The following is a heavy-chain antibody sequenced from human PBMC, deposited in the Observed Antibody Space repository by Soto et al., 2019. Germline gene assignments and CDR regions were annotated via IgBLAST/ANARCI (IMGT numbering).Heavy chain of an antibody. Sequence: GGSLRLSCAASGFTFSSYWMHWVRQAPGKGLVWVSRINSDGSSTSYADSVKGRFTISRDNAKNTLYLQMNSLRAEDTAVYYCASSSRGYSYGRELDYWGQGTLVTVSS. J-gene: IGHJ4*02. CDR3: ASSSRGYSYGRELDY. CDR2: INSDGSST. V-gene: IGHV3-74*01. CDR1: GFTFSSYW. D-gene: IGHD5-18*01.